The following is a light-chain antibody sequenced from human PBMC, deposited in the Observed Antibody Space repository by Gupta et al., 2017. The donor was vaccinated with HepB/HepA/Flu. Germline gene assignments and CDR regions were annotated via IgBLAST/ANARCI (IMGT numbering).Light chain of an antibody. CDR2: KAS. V-gene: IGKV1-5*03. Sequence: DIQMTQSPSTLSASIGDRATITCRASQSISNWLAWYQQKPGKAPKLLIYKASSLDSGVPSRFSGSRSGTEFTLTISSLEPDDFATYYCQQYNSYSATFGGGTKVEIK. CDR1: QSISNW. CDR3: QQYNSYSAT. J-gene: IGKJ4*01.